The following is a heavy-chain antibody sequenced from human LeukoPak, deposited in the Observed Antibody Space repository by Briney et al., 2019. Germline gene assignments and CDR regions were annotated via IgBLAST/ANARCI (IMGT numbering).Heavy chain of an antibody. CDR2: INPNSGGT. J-gene: IGHJ4*02. CDR3: ARVRICGSSSWYCCDY. V-gene: IGHV1-2*02. Sequence: ASVKVSCKASGYTFTGYYMHWVRQAPGQGLEWMGWINPNSGGTNYAQKFQGRVTMTRDTSISTAYMELSRLRSDDTAVYYCARVRICGSSSWYCCDYWGQGTLVTVSS. CDR1: GYTFTGYY. D-gene: IGHD6-13*01.